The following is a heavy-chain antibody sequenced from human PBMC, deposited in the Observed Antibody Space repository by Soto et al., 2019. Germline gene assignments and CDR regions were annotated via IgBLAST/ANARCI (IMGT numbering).Heavy chain of an antibody. Sequence: QLQLQESGSGMVKPSQTLSLTCAVSGGSISSGGYSWSWIRQPPGKGLEWIGYIYHSGSTYYNPSLKSRVTISVDRSKNQFSQKLSSVTAADTAVYYCARDRRGGYYDSSGAGWFDPWGQGTLVTVSS. CDR1: GGSISSGGYS. D-gene: IGHD3-22*01. CDR3: ARDRRGGYYDSSGAGWFDP. J-gene: IGHJ5*02. V-gene: IGHV4-30-2*01. CDR2: IYHSGST.